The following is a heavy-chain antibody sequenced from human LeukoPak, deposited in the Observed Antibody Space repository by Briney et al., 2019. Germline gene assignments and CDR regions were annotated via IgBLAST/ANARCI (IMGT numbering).Heavy chain of an antibody. D-gene: IGHD6-13*01. CDR3: AKGADSSSWYDWFDP. J-gene: IGHJ5*02. Sequence: GGSLRLSCAASGFTFSSYAMSWVRQAPGKGLEWVSAISGSGGGTYYADSVKGRFTISRDNSKNTLYLQMNSLRAEDTAVYYCAKGADSSSWYDWFDPWGQGTLVTVSS. V-gene: IGHV3-23*01. CDR2: ISGSGGGT. CDR1: GFTFSSYA.